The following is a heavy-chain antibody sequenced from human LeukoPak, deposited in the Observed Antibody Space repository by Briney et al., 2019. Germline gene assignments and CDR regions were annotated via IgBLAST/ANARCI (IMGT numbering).Heavy chain of an antibody. D-gene: IGHD3-16*01. V-gene: IGHV3-7*01. Sequence: GGALRLSCVASGCTFSSYWISWVRQAPWRGVAGVANIKQDGEEKHIVHSVKGGFTISKDNAKNSLYLQMNTLKDEDTAIYYCARERGGGFDYWGQGTLVTVSS. CDR2: IKQDGEEK. CDR3: ARERGGGFDY. CDR1: GCTFSSYW. J-gene: IGHJ4*02.